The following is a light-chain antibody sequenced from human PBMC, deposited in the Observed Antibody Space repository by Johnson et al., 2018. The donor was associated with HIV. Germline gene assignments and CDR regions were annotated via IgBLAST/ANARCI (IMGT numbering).Light chain of an antibody. V-gene: IGLV1-51*02. CDR3: GTWDSSLSFYV. J-gene: IGLJ1*01. CDR2: END. CDR1: SSNIGNNY. Sequence: QSVLTQPPSVSAAPGQKVTTSCSGSSSNIGNNYVSWFQQLPGTAPKLLICENDKRPSGIPDRFSGSKSGTSATLGITGLQTGDEADYYCGTWDSSLSFYVFGTGTKVTVL.